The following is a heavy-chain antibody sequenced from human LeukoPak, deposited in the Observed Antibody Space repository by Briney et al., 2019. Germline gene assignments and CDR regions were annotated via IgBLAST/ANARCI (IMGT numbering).Heavy chain of an antibody. CDR2: ISSSSSTI. V-gene: IGHV3-48*04. D-gene: IGHD3-22*01. J-gene: IGHJ4*02. Sequence: PGGSLRLSCAASGFTFSSYSMNWVRQAPGKGLEWVSYISSSSSTIYYADSVKGRFTISRDNAKNSLYLQMSSLRAEDTAVYYCARDLLRDPVVVINGYWGQGTLVTVSS. CDR1: GFTFSSYS. CDR3: ARDLLRDPVVVINGY.